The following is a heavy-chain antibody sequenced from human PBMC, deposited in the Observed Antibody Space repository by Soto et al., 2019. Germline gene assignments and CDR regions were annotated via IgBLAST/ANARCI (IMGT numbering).Heavy chain of an antibody. CDR3: ARVGLLCFGGQPLGIDY. V-gene: IGHV1-18*04. J-gene: IGHJ4*02. Sequence: QVQLVQSGAEVKKPGASVKVSCKASGYTFTSYGISWVRQARGQGLESMGWISAYNGNTNYAQKLQGRVTMTTDTSTSTAYMELRSLRSDDTAVYYCARVGLLCFGGQPLGIDYWAQGTLVTVSS. CDR1: GYTFTSYG. D-gene: IGHD3-10*01. CDR2: ISAYNGNT.